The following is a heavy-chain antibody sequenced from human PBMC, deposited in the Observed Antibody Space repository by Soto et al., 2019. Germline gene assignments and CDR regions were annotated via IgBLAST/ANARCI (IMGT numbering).Heavy chain of an antibody. D-gene: IGHD6-19*01. J-gene: IGHJ3*02. CDR2: IYSGGST. Sequence: GGSLRLSCAASGFTVSSNYMSWVRQAPGKGLEWVSVIYSGGSTYYADSVKGRFTISRDNSKNTLYLQMNSLRAEDTAVYYCAREDSSGWFNDAFDIWGQGTMVTVSS. V-gene: IGHV3-66*01. CDR3: AREDSSGWFNDAFDI. CDR1: GFTVSSNY.